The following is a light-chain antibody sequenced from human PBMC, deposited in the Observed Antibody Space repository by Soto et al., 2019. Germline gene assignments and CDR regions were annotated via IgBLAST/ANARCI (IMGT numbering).Light chain of an antibody. Sequence: EIVLTQSPGTLSLSPGARATLSCRASQSVSSSYLAWYQQKPGQAPRQLIYGASSRATGIPDRCSGSGSGTDFTLTITRLEPEDFAVYYCQHYRTSFGGGTRVEIK. CDR2: GAS. CDR3: QHYRTS. V-gene: IGKV3-20*01. J-gene: IGKJ4*01. CDR1: QSVSSSY.